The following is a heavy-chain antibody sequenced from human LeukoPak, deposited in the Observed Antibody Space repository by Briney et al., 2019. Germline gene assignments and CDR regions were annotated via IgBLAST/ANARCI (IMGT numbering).Heavy chain of an antibody. CDR3: ARDGGRWLPHEY. J-gene: IGHJ4*02. V-gene: IGHV3-30*04. CDR1: GFTFSSYA. CDR2: ISYDGSQK. D-gene: IGHD4-23*01. Sequence: GGSLRLSCAASGFTFSSYAMHWVRQTPGAALELVAVISYDGSQKYYADSVKGRFTVFRDNSKNTVYLQMNSLRREDTAVYYCARDGGRWLPHEYWGQGTLVTVS.